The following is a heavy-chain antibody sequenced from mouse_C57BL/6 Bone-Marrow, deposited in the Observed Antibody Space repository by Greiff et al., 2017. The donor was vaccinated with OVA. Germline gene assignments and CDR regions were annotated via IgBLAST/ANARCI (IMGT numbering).Heavy chain of an antibody. CDR3: ARGGYLYYFDY. D-gene: IGHD5-1*01. CDR1: GYTFTSYW. V-gene: IGHV1-64*01. Sequence: QVQLKQPGAELVKPGASVKLSCKASGYTFTSYWMHWVKQTPGQGLEWIGMIHPNSGSTNYNEKFKSKATMTVDKSSSTAYMQLRSLTSEDSAVYYCARGGYLYYFDYWGQGTTLTVSS. J-gene: IGHJ2*01. CDR2: IHPNSGST.